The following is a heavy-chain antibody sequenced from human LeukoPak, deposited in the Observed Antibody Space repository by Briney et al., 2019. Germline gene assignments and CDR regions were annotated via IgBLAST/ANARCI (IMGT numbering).Heavy chain of an antibody. V-gene: IGHV1-8*01. CDR3: ARARVRVREVGGVITAFRDYMDV. Sequence: ASVKVSCKASGYIFTSYDINWVRQATGQGLEWMGWMNPNSGNTGSAQKFQGRVSITRDTSTGTAYMELSSLRSEDTAVYYCARARVRVREVGGVITAFRDYMDVWGKGTTVIVSS. J-gene: IGHJ6*03. CDR1: GYIFTSYD. D-gene: IGHD2-21*01. CDR2: MNPNSGNT.